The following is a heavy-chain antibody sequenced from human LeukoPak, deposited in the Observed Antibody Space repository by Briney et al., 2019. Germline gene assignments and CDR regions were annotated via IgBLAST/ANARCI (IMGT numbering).Heavy chain of an antibody. J-gene: IGHJ5*02. CDR1: GGSISSGDYY. Sequence: SETLSLTCTVSGGSISSGDYYWSWIRQPPGKGLEWIGYIYYSGSTYYNPSLKSRVTILVDTSKNQFSLKLSSVTAADTAVYYCARDRITIFGVVQNWFDPWGQGTLVTVSS. V-gene: IGHV4-30-4*08. CDR2: IYYSGST. CDR3: ARDRITIFGVVQNWFDP. D-gene: IGHD3-3*01.